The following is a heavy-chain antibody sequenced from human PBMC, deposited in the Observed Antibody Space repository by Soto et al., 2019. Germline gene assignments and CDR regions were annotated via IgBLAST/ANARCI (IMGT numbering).Heavy chain of an antibody. J-gene: IGHJ5*02. D-gene: IGHD6-6*01. CDR1: GGTFSSYT. Sequence: QVQLVQSGAEVKKPGSSMKVSCKASGGTFSSYTISWVRQAPGQGLEWMGRIIPILGIANYAQKFQGRVTITADKSTSTAYMELRSLRSEDTAVYYCAALSIAARRGWFDPWGQGTLVTVSS. CDR3: AALSIAARRGWFDP. V-gene: IGHV1-69*02. CDR2: IIPILGIA.